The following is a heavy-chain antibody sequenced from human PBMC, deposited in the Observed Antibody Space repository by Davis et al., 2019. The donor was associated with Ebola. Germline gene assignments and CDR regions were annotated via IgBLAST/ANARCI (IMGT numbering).Heavy chain of an antibody. CDR3: ARDSSPFDL. CDR1: GFTFSSYS. V-gene: IGHV3-48*01. D-gene: IGHD2-2*01. CDR2: ISSSSSTI. J-gene: IGHJ2*01. Sequence: GESLKISCAASGFTFSSYSMNWVRQAPGKGLEWVSYISSSSSTIYYADSVKGRFTISRDNAKNSLYLQMNSLRAEDTAVYYCARDSSPFDLWGRGTLVTVSS.